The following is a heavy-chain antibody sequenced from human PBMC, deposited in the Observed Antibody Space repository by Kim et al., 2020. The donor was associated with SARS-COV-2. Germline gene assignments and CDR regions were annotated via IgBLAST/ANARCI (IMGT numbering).Heavy chain of an antibody. CDR3: ASEQRYSRGWYVAFYY. CDR2: AYYSGNT. V-gene: IGHV4-39*01. D-gene: IGHD6-19*01. CDR1: GGSLSSSSYY. J-gene: IGHJ6*01. Sequence: SETLSLTCTVSGGSLSSSSYYWGCIRQPPGKGLEWIVTAYYSGNTYYNSSLKSLVTISVDTSKNQFSLKLGLVTAADTAVYYCASEQRYSRGWYVAFYY.